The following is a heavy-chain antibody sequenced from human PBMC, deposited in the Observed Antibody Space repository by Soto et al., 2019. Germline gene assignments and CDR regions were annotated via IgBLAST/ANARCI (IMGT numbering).Heavy chain of an antibody. Sequence: EVQLVESGGGLVQPGGSLRLSCAASGFTFSSYSMNWVRQAPGKGLEWVSYISSSSSTIYYADSVKGRFTISRDNAKNSLYLQMNSLRAEDTAVYYCARDKGGHSWWQRLHDYWGQGTLVTVSS. J-gene: IGHJ4*02. CDR3: ARDKGGHSWWQRLHDY. CDR2: ISSSSSTI. D-gene: IGHD2-15*01. V-gene: IGHV3-48*01. CDR1: GFTFSSYS.